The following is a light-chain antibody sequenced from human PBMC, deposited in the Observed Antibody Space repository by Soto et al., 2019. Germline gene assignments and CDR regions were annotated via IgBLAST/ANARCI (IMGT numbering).Light chain of an antibody. V-gene: IGKV3-11*01. Sequence: EIVLTQSPATLSLSPGERATLSCRASQSVSSYLAWYQQKPGQAPRLLIYDASNGATGIPARFSGSGSGTDFTLTISSLEPEDFAVYYCQQRSSWPTFGGGTKVEI. J-gene: IGKJ4*01. CDR1: QSVSSY. CDR3: QQRSSWPT. CDR2: DAS.